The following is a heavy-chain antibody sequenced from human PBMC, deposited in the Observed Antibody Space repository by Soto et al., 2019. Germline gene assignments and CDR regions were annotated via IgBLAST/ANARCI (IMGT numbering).Heavy chain of an antibody. J-gene: IGHJ1*01. CDR3: ATSCPRSEYFQH. V-gene: IGHV1-69*13. CDR2: IIPIFGTA. CDR1: GGTFSSYA. D-gene: IGHD2-15*01. Sequence: SVKVSCKASGGTFSSYAISWVRQAPGQGLEWMGGIIPIFGTANYAQKFQGRVTITADESTSTAYMELSSLRSEDTAVYYCATSCPRSEYFQHWGQGTLVTVSS.